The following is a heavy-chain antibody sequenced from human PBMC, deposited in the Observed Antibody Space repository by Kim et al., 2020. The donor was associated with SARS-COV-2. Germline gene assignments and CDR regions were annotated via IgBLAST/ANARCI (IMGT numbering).Heavy chain of an antibody. D-gene: IGHD6-19*01. J-gene: IGHJ6*02. CDR3: ARGEAVAGTYYYYYGMDV. Sequence: KGRLTISRKNSKDPLYLQMNSLRAEDTAVYYCARGEAVAGTYYYYYGMDVWGQGTTVTVSS. V-gene: IGHV3-30*07.